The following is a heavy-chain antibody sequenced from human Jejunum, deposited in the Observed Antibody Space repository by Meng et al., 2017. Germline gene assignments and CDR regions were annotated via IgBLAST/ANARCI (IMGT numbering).Heavy chain of an antibody. D-gene: IGHD5-24*01. Sequence: PWLVVALVTPALPLNVCGGSLNSLGWCSGFRHCPGKGREWFWEIYHTGSTNYNPSLMSRVSVSMDGSKNQFSLKLTTVSAADTAVDFCARVREVPLGTGDFVDRGGQGTLVTVSS. V-gene: IGHV4-4*02. CDR3: ARVREVPLGTGDFVDR. CDR1: GGSLNSLGW. J-gene: IGHJ5*02. CDR2: IYHTGST.